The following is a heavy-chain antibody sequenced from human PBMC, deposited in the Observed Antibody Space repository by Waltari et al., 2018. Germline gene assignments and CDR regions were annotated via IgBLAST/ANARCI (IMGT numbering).Heavy chain of an antibody. CDR1: GYSISSGYY. Sequence: QVQLQESGPGLVKPSETLSLTCAVSGYSISSGYYWGWIRQPPGKGLEWIGSIYHSGSTYYNPSLKSRVTISVDTSKNQFSLKLSAVTAADTAVYYCASSGFGQQHPEVDYWGQGTLVTVSS. D-gene: IGHD6-13*01. J-gene: IGHJ4*02. V-gene: IGHV4-38-2*01. CDR3: ASSGFGQQHPEVDY. CDR2: IYHSGST.